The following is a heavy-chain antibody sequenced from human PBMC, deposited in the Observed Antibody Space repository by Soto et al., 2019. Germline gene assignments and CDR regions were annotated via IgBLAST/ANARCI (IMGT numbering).Heavy chain of an antibody. Sequence: QAQLVESGGGVVQPGRSLRLSCTASGFTFRSYGVHWVRQAPGKGLEWVALISYDGSNKYYADSVKGRFTISRDNSKNTVYLQMNRLRAEDTAVYYCAKDLATMIVVASRGYYYYGMDVWGQGTTVTVSS. D-gene: IGHD3-22*01. V-gene: IGHV3-30*18. CDR2: ISYDGSNK. CDR3: AKDLATMIVVASRGYYYYGMDV. CDR1: GFTFRSYG. J-gene: IGHJ6*02.